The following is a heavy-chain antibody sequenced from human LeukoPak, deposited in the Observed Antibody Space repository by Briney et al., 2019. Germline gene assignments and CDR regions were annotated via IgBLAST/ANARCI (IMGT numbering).Heavy chain of an antibody. D-gene: IGHD6-13*01. CDR2: IYHSGST. J-gene: IGHJ1*01. Sequence: SETLSLTCAVSGGSISSSKWWSWVRQPPGKGLEWIGEIYHSGSTNYNPSLKSRVTISVDRSKNQFSLKLSSVTAADTAVYYCAKVAAAGTLCFQHWGQGTLVTVSS. CDR3: AKVAAAGTLCFQH. CDR1: GGSISSSKW. V-gene: IGHV4-4*02.